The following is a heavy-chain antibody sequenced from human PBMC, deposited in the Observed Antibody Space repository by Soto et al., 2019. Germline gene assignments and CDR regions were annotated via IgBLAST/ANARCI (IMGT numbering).Heavy chain of an antibody. Sequence: EVHLLESGGDLEQPGGTLILSCVASGYPFGDYAMRWVRQAPGKGLEWVSAIGPTEAHAPAYAASVKGRFTISRDNSRNILYLQMTNLSAEDTGVYYCAKDAIPYNGRDDAFDLWGQGTMVTVSS. CDR1: GYPFGDYA. J-gene: IGHJ3*01. CDR3: AKDAIPYNGRDDAFDL. D-gene: IGHD2-2*02. V-gene: IGHV3-23*01. CDR2: IGPTEAHAP.